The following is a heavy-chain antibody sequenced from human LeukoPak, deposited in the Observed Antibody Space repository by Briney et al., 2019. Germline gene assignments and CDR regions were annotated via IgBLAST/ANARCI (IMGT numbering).Heavy chain of an antibody. CDR1: GFTFATYS. Sequence: GGSLRLSCAASGFTFATYSMNWVRQAPGKGLEWIGFIRNKANGGTTEYAASVKGRFTISRDDSKTIAHLQMRSLKPENTAVYYCSRFYSSGWASGAFDIWGQGTMVTVSS. CDR3: SRFYSSGWASGAFDI. V-gene: IGHV3-49*04. D-gene: IGHD3-22*01. CDR2: IRNKANGGTT. J-gene: IGHJ3*02.